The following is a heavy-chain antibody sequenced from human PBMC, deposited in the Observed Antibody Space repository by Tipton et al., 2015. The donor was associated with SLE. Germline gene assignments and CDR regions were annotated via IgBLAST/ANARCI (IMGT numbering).Heavy chain of an antibody. CDR2: IKQDGSEK. Sequence: SLRLSCAASGFTFSSYWITWVRQAPGKGLEWVANIKQDGSEKYYVDSVKGRFTISRDNAKNSLYLQMNSLRAEDTAVYYCARGGGYYYSYYYGMDVWGQGTTVTVSS. CDR1: GFTFSSYW. V-gene: IGHV3-7*05. D-gene: IGHD3-22*01. CDR3: ARGGGYYYSYYYGMDV. J-gene: IGHJ6*02.